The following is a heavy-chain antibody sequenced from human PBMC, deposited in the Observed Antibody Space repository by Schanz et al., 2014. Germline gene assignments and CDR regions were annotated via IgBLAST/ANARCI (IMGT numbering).Heavy chain of an antibody. CDR2: IKSKTDGETT. D-gene: IGHD6-13*01. CDR3: ATASSPVREAGAGSSFHL. J-gene: IGHJ5*02. CDR1: TSIFNHAW. V-gene: IGHV3-15*01. Sequence: EVQLVESGGGLVQPGGSLRLSCAASTSIFNHAWMSWVRQAPGKGLEWLGRIKSKTDGETTDYAAPVKGRFSISRDDSQSTLYLQMNSLKIEDTAVYYCATASSPVREAGAGSSFHLWVQGTLVTVSP.